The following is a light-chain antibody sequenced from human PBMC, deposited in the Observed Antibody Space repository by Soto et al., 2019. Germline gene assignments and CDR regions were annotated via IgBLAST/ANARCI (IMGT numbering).Light chain of an antibody. J-gene: IGKJ2*01. V-gene: IGKV3-11*01. CDR3: QQRSNWPPYT. CDR2: DAS. Sequence: DIVLTQSPATLSLSPGERATLSCRASQSVRRYLAWYQQKPGQAPRLLIYDASNMATGIPARFSGSGSGTDFTITISSLEPEDCAVYYCQQRSNWPPYTFGQGTKLEIK. CDR1: QSVRRY.